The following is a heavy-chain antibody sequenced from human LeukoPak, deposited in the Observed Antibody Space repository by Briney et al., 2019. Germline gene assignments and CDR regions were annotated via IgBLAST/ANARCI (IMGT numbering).Heavy chain of an antibody. Sequence: GGSLRLSCAASGFTFSDYAMTWVHQAAGKRLEWVSHISASGATTEYADSVKGRFTISRDNSKNTLYLQMNSLRAEDTAVYYCAKDRARTGTTSFDYWGQGTLVTVSS. CDR1: GFTFSDYA. CDR3: AKDRARTGTTSFDY. CDR2: ISASGATT. V-gene: IGHV3-23*01. J-gene: IGHJ4*02. D-gene: IGHD1-1*01.